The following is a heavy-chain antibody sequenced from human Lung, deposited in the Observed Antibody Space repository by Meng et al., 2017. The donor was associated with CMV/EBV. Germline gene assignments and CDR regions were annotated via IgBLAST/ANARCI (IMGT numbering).Heavy chain of an antibody. J-gene: IGHJ2*01. CDR3: ARSGSTTSQQPGYFDL. CDR1: YTLSHYW. Sequence: YTLSHYWMHWVRQAPEQGLEWVGIINPSGGSTTYAQKFQGRVVLTRDTSTSTVYMDLSSLRSEDRAVYYCARSGSTTSQQPGYFDLWGRGTLVTVSS. D-gene: IGHD2-2*01. CDR2: INPSGGST. V-gene: IGHV1-46*01.